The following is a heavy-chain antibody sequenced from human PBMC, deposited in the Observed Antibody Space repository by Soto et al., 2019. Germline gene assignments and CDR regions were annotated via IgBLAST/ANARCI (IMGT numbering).Heavy chain of an antibody. CDR2: IKSKVDGETT. J-gene: IGHJ6*02. V-gene: IGHV3-15*07. CDR1: GFDFNNAW. CDR3: TTVSIRSRVYYYYGMDV. Sequence: GGSLRLSCAASGFDFNNAWINWVRQAPGKGLEWIGRIKSKVDGETTDYAVPVKGRFTISRDDSKNTLYLQMNSLKTEDTAVYYCTTVSIRSRVYYYYGMDVWGQGTTVTVSS.